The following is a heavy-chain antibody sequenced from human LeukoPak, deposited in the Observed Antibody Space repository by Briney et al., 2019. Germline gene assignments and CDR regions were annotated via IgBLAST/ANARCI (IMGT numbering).Heavy chain of an antibody. CDR2: ISYDGSNK. J-gene: IGHJ4*02. Sequence: PGRSPRLSCAASGFIFSLYGMHWLRQAPGKGLEWVAVISYDGSNKYYADSVKGRFTISGDNSKNTLYLQMTSLRAEDTAVYYCAKEGSYNPFDYWGQGTLVTVSS. D-gene: IGHD1-14*01. V-gene: IGHV3-30*18. CDR3: AKEGSYNPFDY. CDR1: GFIFSLYG.